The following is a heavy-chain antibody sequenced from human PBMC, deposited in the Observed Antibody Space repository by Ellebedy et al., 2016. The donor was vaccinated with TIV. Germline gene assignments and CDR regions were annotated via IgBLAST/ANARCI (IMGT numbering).Heavy chain of an antibody. D-gene: IGHD3-9*01. CDR1: GFTFSSYW. Sequence: GESLKISCAASGFTFSSYWMHWVRPVPGKGLVWVSFIKTDGSSTSYADSVKGRFTISRDNAKNTLYLQMNSLRAEDTAVYYRATDRGYFTFDYWGQGSLITVSS. CDR2: IKTDGSST. V-gene: IGHV3-74*01. CDR3: ATDRGYFTFDY. J-gene: IGHJ4*02.